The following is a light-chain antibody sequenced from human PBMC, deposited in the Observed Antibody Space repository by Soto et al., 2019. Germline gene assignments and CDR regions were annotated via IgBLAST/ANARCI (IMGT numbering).Light chain of an antibody. V-gene: IGKV3-20*01. J-gene: IGKJ5*01. CDR3: QQYENSPIT. Sequence: EIVLTQSPGTLSLSPGERAXXXXXXSQSVSSGYLAWYQQKPGQAPRLLIYGASNRATGIPDRFSGSGSGTDFTLTINRLEPEDFAVYYCQQYENSPITFGQGTRLEIK. CDR1: QSVSSGY. CDR2: GAS.